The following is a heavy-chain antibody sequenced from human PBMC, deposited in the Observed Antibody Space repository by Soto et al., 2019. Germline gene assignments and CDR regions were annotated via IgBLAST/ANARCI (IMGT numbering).Heavy chain of an antibody. CDR3: AKDGSGWNYYYGMDV. CDR2: ISYDGSNK. J-gene: IGHJ6*02. CDR1: GFTFSSYG. Sequence: QVPLVESGGGVVQPGRSLRLSCAASGFTFSSYGMHWVRQAPGKGLEWVAVISYDGSNKYYADSVKGRFTISRDNSKNTLYLQMNSLRAEDTAVYYCAKDGSGWNYYYGMDVWGQGTTVTVSS. V-gene: IGHV3-30*18. D-gene: IGHD6-19*01.